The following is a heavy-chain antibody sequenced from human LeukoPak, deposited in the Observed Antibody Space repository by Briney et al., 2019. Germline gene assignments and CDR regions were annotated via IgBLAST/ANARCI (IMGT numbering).Heavy chain of an antibody. CDR2: INHGGST. J-gene: IGHJ4*02. CDR1: GASLSGYY. V-gene: IGHV4-34*01. D-gene: IGHD1-26*01. Sequence: PSETLSLTCGVYGASLSGYYWSWIRQPPGKGMEWIGEINHGGSTNYNPSLKSRVTTLVDMSKNQFSLKLNSVTAADTAVYYCAKIPQRGRPLIDYWGQGTLVTVSS. CDR3: AKIPQRGRPLIDY.